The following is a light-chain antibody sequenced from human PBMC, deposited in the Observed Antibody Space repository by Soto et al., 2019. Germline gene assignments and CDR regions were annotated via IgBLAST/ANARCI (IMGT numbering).Light chain of an antibody. CDR1: NSDVGGYDY. CDR2: EVT. CDR3: SSYAGRTLYV. V-gene: IGLV2-8*01. Sequence: QSALTQPPSASGSPGQSVTISCTGTNSDVGGYDYVSWYQQRPGKAPKLLIHEVTKRPSGVPDRFSGSKSGNTASLTVSGLQAEDEADYYCSSYAGRTLYVFGTGTKVTVL. J-gene: IGLJ1*01.